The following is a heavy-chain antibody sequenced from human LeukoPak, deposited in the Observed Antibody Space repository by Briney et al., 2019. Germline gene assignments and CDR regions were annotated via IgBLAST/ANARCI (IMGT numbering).Heavy chain of an antibody. CDR3: TTAIICIVVVAADY. Sequence: GGSLRLSCAASGFTFSNAWMSWVRQAPGKGLEWVGRIKSKTDGGTTDYAAPVKGRFTISRDDSKNTLYLQMNSLKTEDTAVYYCTTAIICIVVVAADYWGQGTLVTVSS. J-gene: IGHJ4*02. V-gene: IGHV3-15*01. D-gene: IGHD2-15*01. CDR1: GFTFSNAW. CDR2: IKSKTDGGTT.